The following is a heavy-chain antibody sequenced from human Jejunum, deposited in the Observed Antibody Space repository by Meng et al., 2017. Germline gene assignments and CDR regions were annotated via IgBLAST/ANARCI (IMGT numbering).Heavy chain of an antibody. CDR2: INNDGSGT. CDR3: VRLLDLDY. V-gene: IGHV3-74*01. CDR1: GFTFSRYW. J-gene: IGHJ4*02. Sequence: EVQLVESGGVLVQPVGSLRLSCVASGFTFSRYWMHWVRQAPGQGPVWVSRINNDGSGTGYADSVKGRFTISRDNAENTLYLQMSSLRAEDTAVYYCVRLLDLDYWGQGTLVTVSS. D-gene: IGHD1-1*01.